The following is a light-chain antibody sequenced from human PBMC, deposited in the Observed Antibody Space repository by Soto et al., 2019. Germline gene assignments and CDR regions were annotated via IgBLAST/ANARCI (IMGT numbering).Light chain of an antibody. J-gene: IGKJ1*01. CDR2: AAS. CDR3: QQANSFPWT. V-gene: IGKV1-12*01. Sequence: DIQVTQSPCTLSASEGARVSTTCRASQGISSWLAWYQQKLGKAPKLLIYAASSLQSGVPSRFSGSGSGTDFTLTISSLQPEDFATYYCQQANSFPWTFGQGSMVDI. CDR1: QGISSW.